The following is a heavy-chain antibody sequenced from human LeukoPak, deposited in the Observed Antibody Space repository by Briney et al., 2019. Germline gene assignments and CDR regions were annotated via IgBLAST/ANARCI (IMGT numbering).Heavy chain of an antibody. V-gene: IGHV3-23*01. CDR1: GFTFNNYV. CDR3: VATRVCGGVLLRPNCLYFEN. Sequence: GGSLRLSCAASGFTFNNYVMSWVRQAPGKGLEWVSGIDYSGGNTNYADSVLGRFTVSRDNSKNTLYLQMNSLRAEDTAVYYCVATRVCGGVLLRPNCLYFENWGQGTLVSVSP. D-gene: IGHD3-10*01. J-gene: IGHJ4*02. CDR2: IDYSGGNT.